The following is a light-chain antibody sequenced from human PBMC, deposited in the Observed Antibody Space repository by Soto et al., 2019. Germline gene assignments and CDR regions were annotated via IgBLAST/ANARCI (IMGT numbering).Light chain of an antibody. J-gene: IGLJ1*01. V-gene: IGLV4-60*02. CDR2: LERSGTY. Sequence: QLVLTQSYSASASLGSSVKLTCTLSSGHSNYILAWPRQQPGTAPRYLMELERSGTYNTGRGVPDRFSGSSPGADRYLSTSNLQFEDEADYYCETWDSNTRVFGSGTKLTVL. CDR1: SGHSNYI. CDR3: ETWDSNTRV.